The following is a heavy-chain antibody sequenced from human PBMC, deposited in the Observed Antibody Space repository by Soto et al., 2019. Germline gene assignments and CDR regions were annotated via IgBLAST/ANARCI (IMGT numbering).Heavy chain of an antibody. CDR2: ISSSGGYI. V-gene: IGHV3-21*06. J-gene: IGHJ6*02. CDR3: ARYYNSSWSQSSYYYGMDV. D-gene: IGHD6-13*01. Sequence: GGSLRLSCAASGFTFSSYSMNWVRQAPGKGLEWVSSISSSGGYIYYGDSVKGRFTISRDNAKNSLHLQMNSLRAEDTAVYYCARYYNSSWSQSSYYYGMDVWGQGTTVTVSS. CDR1: GFTFSSYS.